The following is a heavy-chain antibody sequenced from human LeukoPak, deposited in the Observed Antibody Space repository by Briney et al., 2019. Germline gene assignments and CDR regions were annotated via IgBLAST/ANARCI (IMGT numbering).Heavy chain of an antibody. CDR2: IASDGSST. J-gene: IGHJ4*02. CDR1: GFTFSDYW. D-gene: IGHD4-23*01. V-gene: IGHV3-74*01. CDR3: ARGRPHGNDY. Sequence: GGSLRLSCAASGFTFSDYWIHRVRQAPGKGLVWVSRIASDGSSTTYADSVKGRFSISRDNAKNTLYLQMNSLRVEDTAVYYCARGRPHGNDYWGQGTLVTVSS.